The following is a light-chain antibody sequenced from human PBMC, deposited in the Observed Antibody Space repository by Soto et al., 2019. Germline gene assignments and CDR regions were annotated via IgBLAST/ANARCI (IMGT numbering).Light chain of an antibody. J-gene: IGKJ5*01. CDR1: QTVSSRF. Sequence: EIVLTQSPGTLSLSPGERATLSCRASQTVSSRFLAWYQQKPGQAPRLLIYGALSRATGIPDRFSGSWSGTDFTLTISSLEPEDFAVYYCQQRSNWPPITFGQGTRLEI. V-gene: IGKV3D-20*02. CDR3: QQRSNWPPIT. CDR2: GAL.